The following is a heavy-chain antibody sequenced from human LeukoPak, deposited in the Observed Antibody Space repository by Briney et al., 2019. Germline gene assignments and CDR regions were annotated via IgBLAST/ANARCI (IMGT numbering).Heavy chain of an antibody. CDR1: GFTFSSYG. J-gene: IGHJ4*02. Sequence: PGRSLRLSCAASGFTFSSYGMHWVRQAPGKGLEWVAVISYDGSNKYYADSVKGRFTISRDNSKNTLYLQTNSLRAEDTAVYYCAKGPPGFDYWGQGTLVTVSS. D-gene: IGHD1-14*01. CDR2: ISYDGSNK. V-gene: IGHV3-30*18. CDR3: AKGPPGFDY.